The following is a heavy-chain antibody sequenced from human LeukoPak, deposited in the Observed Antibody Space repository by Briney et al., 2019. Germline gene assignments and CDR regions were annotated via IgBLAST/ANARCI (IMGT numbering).Heavy chain of an antibody. J-gene: IGHJ6*02. CDR1: GGSFSDYH. Sequence: SETLSLTCAVYGGSFSDYHWSWIRQPPGKGLEWIGEVNHSGSTKYNPSLKSRVTISLDTSKNQFSLKLSSVTAADTAVYYCARENSSSWYYYYYGMDVWGQGTTVTVSS. CDR2: VNHSGST. V-gene: IGHV4-34*01. D-gene: IGHD6-13*01. CDR3: ARENSSSWYYYYYGMDV.